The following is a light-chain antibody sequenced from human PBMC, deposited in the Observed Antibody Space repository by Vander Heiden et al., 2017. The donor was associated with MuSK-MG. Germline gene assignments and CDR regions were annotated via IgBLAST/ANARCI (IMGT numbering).Light chain of an antibody. CDR2: GNS. Sequence: QSVLTQPPAVSGAPGQRVTISCPGSSSNIGAGYDVHWYQQLPGTAPKLLIYGNSNRPSGVPDRFSGSKSGTSASLAITGLQAEDEADYYCQSDDSSRSGYVFGTGTKVTVL. CDR3: QSDDSSRSGYV. J-gene: IGLJ1*01. V-gene: IGLV1-40*01. CDR1: SSNIGAGYD.